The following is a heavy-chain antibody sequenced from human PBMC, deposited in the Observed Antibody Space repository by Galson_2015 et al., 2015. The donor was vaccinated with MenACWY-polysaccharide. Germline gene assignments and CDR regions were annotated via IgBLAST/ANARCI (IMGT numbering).Heavy chain of an antibody. Sequence: SLRLSCAASGFTFSFYAMNWVRQAPGKGLEWVSVISGTGSGTQYADSVKGRFTISRDNSKNTVYLQMNSLRVEDTAIYYCAKGYGGMASREDFWGQGTLVIVSS. J-gene: IGHJ4*02. CDR3: AKGYGGMASREDF. CDR2: ISGTGSGT. V-gene: IGHV3-23*01. CDR1: GFTFSFYA. D-gene: IGHD5-24*01.